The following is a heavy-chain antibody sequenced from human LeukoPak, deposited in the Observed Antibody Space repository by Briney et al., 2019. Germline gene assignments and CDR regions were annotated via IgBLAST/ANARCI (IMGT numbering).Heavy chain of an antibody. CDR2: ISYDGSNK. Sequence: GGFLRLSCAASGFTFSSYAMHWVRQAPGKGLEWVAVISYDGSNKYYADSVKGRFTISRDNSKNTLYLQMNSLRAEDTAVYYCAESFSGGVAATLDYWGQGTLVTVSS. CDR3: AESFSGGVAATLDY. D-gene: IGHD2-15*01. V-gene: IGHV3-30*04. CDR1: GFTFSSYA. J-gene: IGHJ4*02.